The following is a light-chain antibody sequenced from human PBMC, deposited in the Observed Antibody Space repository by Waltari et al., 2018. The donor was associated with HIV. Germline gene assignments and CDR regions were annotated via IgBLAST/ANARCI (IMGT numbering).Light chain of an antibody. CDR3: QVWQSNSDHVV. J-gene: IGLJ2*01. CDR2: DDS. V-gene: IGLV3-21*02. Sequence: SYVLTQPPSVSVAPGQTARITCEGNNIGSQSVHWYQQRPGQAPALVVHDDSDRPSGSPERFSGSNSGNTATLTISRVEAGDEADYYCQVWQSNSDHVVFGGGTKLTVL. CDR1: NIGSQS.